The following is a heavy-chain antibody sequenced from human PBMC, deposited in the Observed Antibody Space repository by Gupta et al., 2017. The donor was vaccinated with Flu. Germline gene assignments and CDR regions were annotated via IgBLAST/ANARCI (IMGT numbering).Heavy chain of an antibody. CDR3: ARGVTVVDF. Sequence: FGWARQKPGKGLEWMGIIYPGDSTTSYSPSFQGQVTISADTSISTVYLQWNSLKASDTAIYYCARGVTVVDFWGQGALVTVSS. J-gene: IGHJ4*02. D-gene: IGHD2-8*02. CDR2: IYPGDSTT. V-gene: IGHV5-51*01.